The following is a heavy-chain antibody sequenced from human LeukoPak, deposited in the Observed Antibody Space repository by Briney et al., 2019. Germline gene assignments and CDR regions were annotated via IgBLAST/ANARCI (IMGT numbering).Heavy chain of an antibody. V-gene: IGHV1-69*05. CDR2: IIPIFGTA. CDR3: ARSIRLWLGYFDY. Sequence: SVKVSCKASGGTFSSYAISWVRQAPGQGPEWMGGIIPIFGTANYAQKFQGRVTITTDESTSTAYMELSSLRSEDTAVYYCARSIRLWLGYFDYWGQGTLVTVSS. J-gene: IGHJ4*02. CDR1: GGTFSSYA. D-gene: IGHD5-18*01.